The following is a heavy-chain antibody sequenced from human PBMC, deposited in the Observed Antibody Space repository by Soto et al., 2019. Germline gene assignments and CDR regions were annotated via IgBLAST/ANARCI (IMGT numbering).Heavy chain of an antibody. V-gene: IGHV4-34*01. CDR2: INHSGST. J-gene: IGHJ4*01. D-gene: IGHD2-2*01. Sequence: SETLSLTCAVYSGSFSGYYWSWIRQPPGKGLEWIGEINHSGSTNYNPSLKSRVIISVDTSKNQFSLRLTSVTAADTAVYYCARMIEGHCSRTNCYVFDYWGQGALVTVSS. CDR3: ARMIEGHCSRTNCYVFDY. CDR1: SGSFSGYY.